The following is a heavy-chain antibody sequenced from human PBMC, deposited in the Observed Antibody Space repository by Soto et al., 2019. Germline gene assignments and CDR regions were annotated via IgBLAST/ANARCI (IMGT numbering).Heavy chain of an antibody. V-gene: IGHV3-30*04. D-gene: IGHD3-22*01. CDR2: ISSTGMKE. CDR3: ARESWYSDSSGNYYSNYFDS. J-gene: IGHJ4*02. Sequence: QVQLVESGGGVVQPGRSLSLSCAASGFSFSDYPMHWVRQAPGKGLEWVASISSTGMKEYYGDSVKGRLTISRDTSKNTLYLQMSSLRAEETAVYYCARESWYSDSSGNYYSNYFDSWGQGTLVTVSS. CDR1: GFSFSDYP.